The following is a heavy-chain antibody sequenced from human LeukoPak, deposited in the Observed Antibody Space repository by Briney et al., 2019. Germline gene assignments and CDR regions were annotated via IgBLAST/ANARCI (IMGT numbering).Heavy chain of an antibody. CDR2: INPNSGDT. CDR3: AKVRYRLAETYIDY. Sequence: ASVKVSCKASGYIFTGYYMHWVRQAPGQGLEWMGWINPNSGDTNYAQKFQGRVTMTRDTSISTAYMELSRLRSDDTAVYYCAKVRYRLAETYIDYWGQGTLVTVSS. J-gene: IGHJ4*02. CDR1: GYIFTGYY. V-gene: IGHV1-2*02. D-gene: IGHD3-16*01.